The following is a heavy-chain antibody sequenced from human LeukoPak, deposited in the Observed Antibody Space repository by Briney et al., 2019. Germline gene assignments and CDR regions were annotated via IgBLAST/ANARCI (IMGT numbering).Heavy chain of an antibody. V-gene: IGHV4-39*01. Sequence: SETLSLTCTVSGGSISSSSYFWGWIRQPPGKGLEWIGTFYYSGGTYYNPSLKSRVTISVDTSKNQFSLKLSSVTAADTALYYCARHRYLGGWAPFDCWGQGTLLTVSS. D-gene: IGHD6-19*01. CDR2: FYYSGGT. CDR1: GGSISSSSYF. J-gene: IGHJ4*02. CDR3: ARHRYLGGWAPFDC.